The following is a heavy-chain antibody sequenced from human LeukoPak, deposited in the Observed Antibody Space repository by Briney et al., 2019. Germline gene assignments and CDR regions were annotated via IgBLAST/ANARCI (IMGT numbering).Heavy chain of an antibody. V-gene: IGHV3-30*02. CDR1: GFTFSSYG. CDR3: ARQWLVRGFDY. CDR2: IRYDGGNK. J-gene: IGHJ4*02. Sequence: PGGSLRLSCAASGFTFSSYGMHWVRQAPGKGLEWVAFIRYDGGNKYYADSVKGRFTIFRDNSKNTLYLQMNSLRAEDTAVYYCARQWLVRGFDYWGQGTLVTVSS. D-gene: IGHD6-19*01.